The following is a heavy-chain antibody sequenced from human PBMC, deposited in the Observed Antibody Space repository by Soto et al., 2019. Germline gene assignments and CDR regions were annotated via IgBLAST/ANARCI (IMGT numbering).Heavy chain of an antibody. CDR3: AKDRPDDYSNLQYYYYYYGMDV. V-gene: IGHV3-23*01. CDR2: ISGSGGST. J-gene: IGHJ6*02. D-gene: IGHD4-4*01. Sequence: GGSLRLSCAASGFTFSSYAMSWVRQAPGKGLEWVSAISGSGGSTYYADSVKGRFTISRDNSKNTLYLQMNSLRAEDTAVYYCAKDRPDDYSNLQYYYYYYGMDVWGQGTTVTVSS. CDR1: GFTFSSYA.